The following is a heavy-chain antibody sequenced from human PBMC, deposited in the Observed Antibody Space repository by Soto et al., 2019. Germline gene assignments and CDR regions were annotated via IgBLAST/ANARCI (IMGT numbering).Heavy chain of an antibody. J-gene: IGHJ6*02. CDR1: GFTFASYA. Sequence: GGSLRLSCAASGFTFASYAMSWVRQAPGKGLEWVSSISVSGGSTYYADSVKGRFTISRDNSRNTLYLQMNSLRAEATAVYFGAKDRGYDFYYYGMDVWGQGTTVTVSS. D-gene: IGHD5-18*01. CDR2: ISVSGGST. CDR3: AKDRGYDFYYYGMDV. V-gene: IGHV3-23*01.